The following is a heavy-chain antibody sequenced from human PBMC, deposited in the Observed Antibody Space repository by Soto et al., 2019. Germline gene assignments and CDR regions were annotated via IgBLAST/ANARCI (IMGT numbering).Heavy chain of an antibody. CDR1: GFSFSSYA. Sequence: GGSLRLSCAASGFSFSSYAMSWVRQAPGKGLEWVSAISGSGGSTYYADSVKGRFTISRDNSKNTLYLQMNSLRAEDTAVYYCANSEDIAVAGTYYFDYWGQGTLVTVSS. J-gene: IGHJ4*02. D-gene: IGHD6-19*01. CDR3: ANSEDIAVAGTYYFDY. V-gene: IGHV3-23*01. CDR2: ISGSGGST.